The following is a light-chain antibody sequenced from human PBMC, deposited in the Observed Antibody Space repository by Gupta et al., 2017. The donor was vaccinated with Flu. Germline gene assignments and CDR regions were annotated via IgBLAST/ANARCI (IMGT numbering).Light chain of an antibody. J-gene: IGLJ3*02. CDR2: RNN. Sequence: QSVLTQTPSATGTPGQSVTFSCSGSSPNIGSNYVYWYQQLPGTAPKLLIYRNNQRPSGVPDRFSGSKSGTSASLAISGLRSEDEADYYCAAWDDSLSGLFGGGTKLTVL. CDR3: AAWDDSLSGL. CDR1: SPNIGSNY. V-gene: IGLV1-47*01.